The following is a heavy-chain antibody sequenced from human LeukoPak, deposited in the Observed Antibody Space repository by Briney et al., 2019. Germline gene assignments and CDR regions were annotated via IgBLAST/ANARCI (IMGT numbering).Heavy chain of an antibody. J-gene: IGHJ4*02. CDR2: IKEDGSEK. D-gene: IGHD3-10*01. Sequence: PGGSLRLSCAASGFTFSSYWMSWVRQAPGKGLEWVANIKEDGSEKYYVDSVKGRFTISRDNAKNSLYLQMNSLRAEDTAVYYCARVLLGDYYGSGSYSYYFDYWGQGTLVTVSS. CDR3: ARVLLGDYYGSGSYSYYFDY. V-gene: IGHV3-7*01. CDR1: GFTFSSYW.